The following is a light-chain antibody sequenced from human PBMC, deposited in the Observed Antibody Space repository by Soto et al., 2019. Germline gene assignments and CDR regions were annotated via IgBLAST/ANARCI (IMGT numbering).Light chain of an antibody. J-gene: IGLJ1*01. CDR1: SSDVGGSNH. CDR2: EVS. V-gene: IGLV2-14*01. CDR3: QSYDSRLSGYV. Sequence: QSALTQPASVSGSPGQSITISCTGTSSDVGGSNHVSWYQHHPGKAPKLIIYEVSYRPSGVSNRFSGSKSGYTASLTISGLQAEDEADYYCQSYDSRLSGYVFGTGTKVTVL.